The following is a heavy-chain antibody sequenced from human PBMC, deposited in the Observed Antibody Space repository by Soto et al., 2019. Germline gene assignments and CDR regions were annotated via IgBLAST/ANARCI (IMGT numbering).Heavy chain of an antibody. V-gene: IGHV3-33*01. J-gene: IGHJ3*02. CDR2: RWYDGSNK. CDR3: ARDGEAFDI. CDR1: GFTFSSYG. Sequence: QVQLVESGGGVVQPGRSLRLSCAASGFTFSSYGMHWVRQAPGKGLEWVAVRWYDGSNKYYADSVKGRFTISRDNSKNTLYLQMNSLRAADTAVYYCARDGEAFDIWGQGTMVTVSS. D-gene: IGHD7-27*01.